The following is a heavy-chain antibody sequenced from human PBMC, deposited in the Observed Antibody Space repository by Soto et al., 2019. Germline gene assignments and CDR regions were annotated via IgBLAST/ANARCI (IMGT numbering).Heavy chain of an antibody. D-gene: IGHD6-25*01. CDR3: ARDGAHPRLGAMDLPYYSDV. CDR2: IYYSGSTYYYPRST. Sequence: QVQLQESGPGLVKPSQTLSLTCTVSGGSISSGGYYWSWIRQQPGKGLVWIVYIYYSGSTYYYPRSTYYNPSLARPVTIAEYTSKNQVALKLSAVTAAELAVYYCARDGAHPRLGAMDLPYYSDVWCKGPTVTVSS. V-gene: IGHV4-31*01. CDR1: GGSISSGGYY. J-gene: IGHJ6*03.